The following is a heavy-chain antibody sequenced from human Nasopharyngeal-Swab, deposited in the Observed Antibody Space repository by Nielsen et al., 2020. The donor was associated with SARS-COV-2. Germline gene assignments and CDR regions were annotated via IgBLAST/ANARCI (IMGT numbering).Heavy chain of an antibody. CDR1: GLTFSDYY. Sequence: SLRRSCAGGGLTFSDYYMAGVRQAPGKGMERLANRSTSGRTTGSADSVKGRFTISRDNANNLLLLQMNSLRGEDTAVYYCAREKGYQVLLDYYYLVLDVWGHGTAVTVSS. CDR3: AREKGYQVLLDYYYLVLDV. V-gene: IGHV3-11*01. J-gene: IGHJ6*02. D-gene: IGHD2/OR15-2a*01. CDR2: RSTSGRTT.